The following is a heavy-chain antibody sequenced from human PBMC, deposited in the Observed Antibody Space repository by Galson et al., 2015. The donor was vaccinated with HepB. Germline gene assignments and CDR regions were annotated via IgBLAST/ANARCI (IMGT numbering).Heavy chain of an antibody. CDR2: ISYDGSNK. Sequence: SLRLSCAASGFTFSSYAMHWVRQAPGKGLEWMAVISYDGSNKYYADSVKGRFTISRDNSKNTLYLQMNSLRAEDTAVYYCARDYENGDLTFLFDYWGQGTLVTVSS. V-gene: IGHV3-30-3*01. D-gene: IGHD4-17*01. CDR1: GFTFSSYA. CDR3: ARDYENGDLTFLFDY. J-gene: IGHJ4*02.